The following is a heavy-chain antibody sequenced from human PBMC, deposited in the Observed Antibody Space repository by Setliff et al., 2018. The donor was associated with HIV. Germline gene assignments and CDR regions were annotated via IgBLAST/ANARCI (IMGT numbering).Heavy chain of an antibody. Sequence: PSETLSLTCTVSGCSISGSSYYWGWIRQSPEKGLEWIGSIFHAGSTYYNPSLKSRVTLSVDTSENQYSLKLTSLIAADTAVYYCARSLAYCSGGGCSSGNYYYMDVWGKGTTVTVSS. J-gene: IGHJ6*03. D-gene: IGHD2-15*01. CDR3: ARSLAYCSGGGCSSGNYYYMDV. CDR1: GCSISGSSYY. CDR2: IFHAGST. V-gene: IGHV4-39*01.